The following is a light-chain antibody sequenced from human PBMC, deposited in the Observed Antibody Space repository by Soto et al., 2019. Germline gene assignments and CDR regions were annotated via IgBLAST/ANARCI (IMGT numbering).Light chain of an antibody. CDR2: DAS. V-gene: IGKV3-15*01. Sequence: ETMMAQSPDTLSVSLGERATLSCRASQSLRSSLAWYQQKPGQAPRLLIYDASTRATGIPARFSGRGSGTEFTLTISSLQSEDYAVYYCHQYNNWPPWTFGQGTKVDIK. CDR3: HQYNNWPPWT. CDR1: QSLRSS. J-gene: IGKJ1*01.